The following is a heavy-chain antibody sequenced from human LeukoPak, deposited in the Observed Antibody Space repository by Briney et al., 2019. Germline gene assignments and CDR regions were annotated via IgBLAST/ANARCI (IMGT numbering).Heavy chain of an antibody. D-gene: IGHD6-13*01. V-gene: IGHV4-4*02. CDR1: GGSISSSNW. CDR3: ARDLAAAGTNAFDI. Sequence: SGTLSLTCAVSGGSISSSNWWSWVRQPPGKGPEWIGEIYHSGSTNYNPSLKSRVTISVDKSKNQFSLKLSSVTAADTAVYYCARDLAAAGTNAFDIWGQGTMVTVSS. CDR2: IYHSGST. J-gene: IGHJ3*02.